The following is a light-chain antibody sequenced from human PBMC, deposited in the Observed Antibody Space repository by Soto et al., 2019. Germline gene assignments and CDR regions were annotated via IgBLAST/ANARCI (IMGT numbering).Light chain of an antibody. Sequence: QSALTQPASVSGSPGQSITISCTGSSSDVGAYNYVSWYLQHPGKAPKLLIYEVSNRPSGISHRFSGSKSGNTASLTISGLRAEDEADYYCSSYTRQYTPSYVFGTGTKVTVL. V-gene: IGLV2-14*01. CDR2: EVS. J-gene: IGLJ1*01. CDR3: SSYTRQYTPSYV. CDR1: SSDVGAYNY.